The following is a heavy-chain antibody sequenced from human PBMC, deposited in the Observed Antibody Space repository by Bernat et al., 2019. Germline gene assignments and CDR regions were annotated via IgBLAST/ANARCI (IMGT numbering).Heavy chain of an antibody. Sequence: EVQLVESGGGLVQPGGSLRLSCAASGFTFSSYSMNWVRQAPGKGLEWVSYISSSSSTIYYADSVKGRFTISRDNAKNSLYLQMNSLRAEDTAVYYCARDSPPPLAYFDYWGQGNLVTVTA. CDR2: ISSSSSTI. J-gene: IGHJ4*02. CDR3: ARDSPPPLAYFDY. D-gene: IGHD1-14*01. V-gene: IGHV3-48*01. CDR1: GFTFSSYS.